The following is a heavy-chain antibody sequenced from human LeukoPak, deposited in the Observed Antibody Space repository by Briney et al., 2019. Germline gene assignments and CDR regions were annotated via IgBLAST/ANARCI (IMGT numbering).Heavy chain of an antibody. CDR2: IRYDGSNK. V-gene: IGHV3-30*02. D-gene: IGHD3-22*01. Sequence: GGSLRLSCAASGFTFSSYGMHWVRQAPGKGLEWVAFIRYDGSNKYYADSVKGRFTISRDNSKNTLYLQMNSLRAEDTAVYYCAKNLHSYDSSGYLNDAFDIWGQGTMVTVSS. CDR1: GFTFSSYG. J-gene: IGHJ3*02. CDR3: AKNLHSYDSSGYLNDAFDI.